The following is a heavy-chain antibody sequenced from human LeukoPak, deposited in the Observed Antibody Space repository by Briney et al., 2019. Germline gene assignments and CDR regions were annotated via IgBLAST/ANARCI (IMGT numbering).Heavy chain of an antibody. V-gene: IGHV3-23*01. Sequence: GGSLRLSCAAPGLTFSSYAMSWVRQAPGKGLEWVSAISGSAGSTYYADSVKGRFTISRDNSKNTLYLQMNSLRAEDTAVYYCAKDLASSWYAYYFDYWGQGTLVTVSS. CDR1: GLTFSSYA. D-gene: IGHD6-13*01. CDR3: AKDLASSWYAYYFDY. CDR2: ISGSAGST. J-gene: IGHJ4*02.